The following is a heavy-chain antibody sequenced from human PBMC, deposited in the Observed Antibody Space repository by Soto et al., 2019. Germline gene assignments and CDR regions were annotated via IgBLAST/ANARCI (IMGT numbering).Heavy chain of an antibody. Sequence: GGSLSLSCAASGFTFNSYGMQLVRQAPGKGLEWVAVISYDGSNKYYADSVKGRFTISRDNSKNTLYLQMNSLRAEDTAVYYCAKDSRIVVVTAPYDYWGQGT. V-gene: IGHV3-30*18. CDR1: GFTFNSYG. CDR3: AKDSRIVVVTAPYDY. D-gene: IGHD2-21*02. J-gene: IGHJ4*02. CDR2: ISYDGSNK.